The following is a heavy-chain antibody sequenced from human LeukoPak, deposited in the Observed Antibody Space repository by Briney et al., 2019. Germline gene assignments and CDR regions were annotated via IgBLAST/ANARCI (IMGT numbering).Heavy chain of an antibody. J-gene: IGHJ6*03. CDR3: ARGFSGFSGSSGYYYYYYMDV. CDR1: GYTFTSYD. V-gene: IGHV1-8*01. CDR2: MNPNSGNT. Sequence: ASVKVSCKASGYTFTSYDINWVRQATGQGLEWMGWMNPNSGNTGYAQKFQGRVTMTRNTSISTAYMELSSLRSEDTAVYYCARGFSGFSGSSGYYYYYYMDVWGKGTTVTVSS. D-gene: IGHD6-13*01.